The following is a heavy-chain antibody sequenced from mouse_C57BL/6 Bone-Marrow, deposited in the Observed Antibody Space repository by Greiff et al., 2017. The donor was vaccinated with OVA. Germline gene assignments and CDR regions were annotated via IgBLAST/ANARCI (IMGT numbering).Heavy chain of an antibody. J-gene: IGHJ4*01. CDR1: GFTFSSYG. V-gene: IGHV5-6*02. D-gene: IGHD2-5*01. Sequence: DVMLVESGGDLVKPGGSLKLSCAASGFTFSSYGMSWVRQTPDKRLEWVATISSGGSYTYYPDSVKGRFTISRDNAKNTLYLQMSSLKSEDTAMYYCASQRGAYYSNYYAMDYWGQGTSVTVSS. CDR2: ISSGGSYT. CDR3: ASQRGAYYSNYYAMDY.